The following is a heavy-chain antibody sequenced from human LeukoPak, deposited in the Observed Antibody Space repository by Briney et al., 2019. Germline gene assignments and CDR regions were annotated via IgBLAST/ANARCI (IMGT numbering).Heavy chain of an antibody. D-gene: IGHD2-2*01. Sequence: PGGSLRLSCAASGFTFSSYAMSWVRQAPGKGLEWVSAISGSGGSTYYADSVKGRFTISRDNSKNTLYLQMNSLRAEDTAVYYCAKDWVQLLTLYYFDYWGQGTLVTVSS. CDR3: AKDWVQLLTLYYFDY. V-gene: IGHV3-23*01. CDR2: ISGSGGST. J-gene: IGHJ4*02. CDR1: GFTFSSYA.